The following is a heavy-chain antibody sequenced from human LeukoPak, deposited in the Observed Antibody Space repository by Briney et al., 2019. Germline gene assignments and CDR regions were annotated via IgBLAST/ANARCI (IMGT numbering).Heavy chain of an antibody. D-gene: IGHD3-10*01. J-gene: IGHJ3*01. Sequence: PSETLSLTCTVSRGSTSTSSYYWGWIRPPPWKGLEWTGSIYYSGSTSYNPSLKTRVTISVDPSKNQFSLTLSSVTAADTAVYYCARPYYHGSGSPTVVWGQGTMVTVSS. CDR2: IYYSGST. CDR3: ARPYYHGSGSPTVV. V-gene: IGHV4-39*01. CDR1: RGSTSTSSYY.